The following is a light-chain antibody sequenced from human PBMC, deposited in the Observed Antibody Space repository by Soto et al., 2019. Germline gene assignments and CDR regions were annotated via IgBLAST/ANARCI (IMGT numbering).Light chain of an antibody. Sequence: HMTQSPSSLSASVLDRVTITCRASQVIISYLNWYQQKPGKAPKLLIYAASSLQSGVPSRFSGSGSGTDFTLTISSLQPEDFATYYCQQSYSTPITFGQGTRLEIK. CDR3: QQSYSTPIT. CDR1: QVIISY. CDR2: AAS. V-gene: IGKV1-39*01. J-gene: IGKJ5*01.